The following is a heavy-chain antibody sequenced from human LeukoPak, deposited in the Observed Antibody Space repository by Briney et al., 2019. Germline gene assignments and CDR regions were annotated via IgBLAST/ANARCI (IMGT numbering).Heavy chain of an antibody. Sequence: SETLSLTCTVSGDSISSRSYHWGWIRQPPGKGLEWIGSIYYSGTTYYNPSLRSRVIISVDTSKNQVSLKLSSVTAADTAVYYCARDGGSGSQNFWGQGTLVTVSS. V-gene: IGHV4-39*02. CDR2: IYYSGTT. D-gene: IGHD1-26*01. J-gene: IGHJ4*02. CDR1: GDSISSRSYH. CDR3: ARDGGSGSQNF.